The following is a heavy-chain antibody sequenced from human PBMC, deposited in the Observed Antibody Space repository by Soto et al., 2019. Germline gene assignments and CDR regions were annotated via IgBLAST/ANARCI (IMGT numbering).Heavy chain of an antibody. J-gene: IGHJ6*02. V-gene: IGHV5-51*01. Sequence: GESLKISCKGSGYSFTSYWIGWVRQMPGKGLEWMGIIYPGDSDTRYSPSFQGQVTISADKSISTAYLQWSSLKASDTAMYYCARLAPYSSGWYHYYYGMDVWGQGTTVTVS. D-gene: IGHD6-19*01. CDR3: ARLAPYSSGWYHYYYGMDV. CDR1: GYSFTSYW. CDR2: IYPGDSDT.